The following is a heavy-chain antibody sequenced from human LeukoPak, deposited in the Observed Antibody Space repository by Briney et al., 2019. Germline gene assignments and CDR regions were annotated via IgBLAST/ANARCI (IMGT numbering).Heavy chain of an antibody. CDR2: ISGYNGNR. Sequence: ASVKVSCRSSGYTFTSNGISWVRQAPGQGLEWRGWISGYNGNRKYGQKFQDRVAMTTDTSTNTAHMELRTLRSDDTAIYYCARDPSIAAAGRGYFDDWGQGTLVTVSS. CDR1: GYTFTSNG. V-gene: IGHV1-18*01. CDR3: ARDPSIAAAGRGYFDD. J-gene: IGHJ4*02. D-gene: IGHD6-13*01.